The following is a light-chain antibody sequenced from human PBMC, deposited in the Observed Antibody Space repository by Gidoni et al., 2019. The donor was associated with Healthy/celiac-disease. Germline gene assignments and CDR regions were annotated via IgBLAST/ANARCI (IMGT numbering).Light chain of an antibody. CDR2: EVS. CDR1: SSDGGGYNY. J-gene: IGLJ1*01. CDR3: ISYTSSSTRV. Sequence: QSALTQPASVSGSPGPSITIACTGTSSDGGGYNYVSWYPQHPAKAPQLMIYEVSTRPSGVSNRFSGSKSGNTASLTISGLHAEDEADYYCISYTSSSTRVFGTGTKVTVL. V-gene: IGLV2-14*01.